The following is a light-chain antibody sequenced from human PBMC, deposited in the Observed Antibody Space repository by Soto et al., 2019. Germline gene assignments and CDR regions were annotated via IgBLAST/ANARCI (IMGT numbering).Light chain of an antibody. CDR1: QSVSSSY. Sequence: EIVLTLAPGTLSLSPGERATLSCRASQSVSSSYLAWYQQKPGQAPRLLIYGASSRDTGIPNRFSSSGSGMDFPLAISRLEPEDVAVYYCQQYGSSPLVTFGQGTRLEI. CDR3: QQYGSSPLVT. V-gene: IGKV3-20*01. CDR2: GAS. J-gene: IGKJ5*01.